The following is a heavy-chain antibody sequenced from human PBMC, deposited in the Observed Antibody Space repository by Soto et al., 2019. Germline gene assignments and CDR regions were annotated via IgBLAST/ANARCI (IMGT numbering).Heavy chain of an antibody. CDR1: GGSMSSGDYY. CDR2: IYYSGST. Sequence: SETLSLTCTVSGGSMSSGDYYWSWIRQPPGKGLEWIGYIYYSGSTYYNPSLKSRVTISVDTSKNQFSLKLSPVTAADTAVYYCARVAVTERVYYDFWSGYRYIDYWGQGTLVTVSS. CDR3: ARVAVTERVYYDFWSGYRYIDY. D-gene: IGHD3-3*01. J-gene: IGHJ4*02. V-gene: IGHV4-30-4*01.